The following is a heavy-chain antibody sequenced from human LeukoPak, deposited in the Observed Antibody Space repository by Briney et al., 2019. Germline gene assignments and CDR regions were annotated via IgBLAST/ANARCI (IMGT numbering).Heavy chain of an antibody. CDR2: INPNSGGT. J-gene: IGHJ4*02. CDR3: EREIPSMVRGVIIRVFDY. D-gene: IGHD3-10*01. V-gene: IGHV1-2*02. Sequence: ASVKVSCKASGYTFTGYYMHWVRQAPRQGLEWVGWINPNSGGTNYAQKFQGRVTMTRDTSISTAYKELSRLRSDDTAVYDCEREIPSMVRGVIIRVFDYWGQGTLVTVSS. CDR1: GYTFTGYY.